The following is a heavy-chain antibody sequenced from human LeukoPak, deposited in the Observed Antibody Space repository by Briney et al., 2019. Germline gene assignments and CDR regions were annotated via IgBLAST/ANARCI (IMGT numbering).Heavy chain of an antibody. J-gene: IGHJ4*02. V-gene: IGHV1-2*02. CDR3: ARGAPYSSSWNNDY. D-gene: IGHD6-13*01. CDR2: INPNSGGT. Sequence: GASVKVSCKASGYTFTGYYMHWVRQAPGQGLEWMGWINPNSGGTNYAQKFQGRVTMTTDTSTSTAYMELRSLRSDDTAVYYCARGAPYSSSWNNDYWGQGTLVTVSS. CDR1: GYTFTGYY.